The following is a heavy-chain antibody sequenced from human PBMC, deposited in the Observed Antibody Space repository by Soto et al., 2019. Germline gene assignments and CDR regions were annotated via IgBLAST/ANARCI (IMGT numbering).Heavy chain of an antibody. Sequence: PGGSLRLSCAASGFTFSNAWMSWVRQAPGKGLEWVGRIKSKTDGGTTDYAAPVKGRFTISRDDSKNTLYLQMNSLKTEDTAVYYCTTSGYAEVYYYYYYGMDVWGQGTTVTV. CDR2: IKSKTDGGTT. D-gene: IGHD5-12*01. CDR1: GFTFSNAW. J-gene: IGHJ6*02. CDR3: TTSGYAEVYYYYYYGMDV. V-gene: IGHV3-15*01.